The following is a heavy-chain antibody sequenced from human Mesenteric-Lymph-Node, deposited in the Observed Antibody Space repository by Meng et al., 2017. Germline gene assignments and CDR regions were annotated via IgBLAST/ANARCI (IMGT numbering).Heavy chain of an antibody. CDR3: ARVSSGWDYFDY. Sequence: QLQLQESGLGLVKPSETLSLTCTVSGGSISSGGYYWTWIRQHPGKGLEWFGHIYYSGSTFYNPSLKRRVIISIDTSKNQFSLNLRSVTAADTAVYYCARVSSGWDYFDYWGQGTLVTVSS. J-gene: IGHJ4*02. CDR2: IYYSGST. D-gene: IGHD6-19*01. CDR1: GGSISSGGYY. V-gene: IGHV4-31*03.